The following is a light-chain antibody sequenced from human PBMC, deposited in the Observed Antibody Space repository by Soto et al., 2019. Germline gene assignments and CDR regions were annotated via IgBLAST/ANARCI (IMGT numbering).Light chain of an antibody. Sequence: QSALTQPASVSGSPGQSITISCTGTSSDVGGYNYVSWYQQRPGKAHKLMIYGVTNRPSGVSSRFSGSRSGNTASLTISGLQAEDEAEYFCNSYTRSSPFVCGTGTKVNVL. J-gene: IGLJ1*01. CDR1: SSDVGGYNY. V-gene: IGLV2-14*01. CDR3: NSYTRSSPFV. CDR2: GVT.